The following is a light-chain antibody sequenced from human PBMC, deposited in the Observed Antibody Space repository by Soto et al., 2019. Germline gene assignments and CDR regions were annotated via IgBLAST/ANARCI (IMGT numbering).Light chain of an antibody. CDR3: SSYASSSTLV. J-gene: IGLJ1*01. CDR2: DVS. CDR1: SSDVGAYNS. Sequence: ALTQPASVSGSPGQSITISCTGTSSDVGAYNSVAWYQHNPGKAPKLMIYDVSNRPSGVSSRFSGSKSANTASLSISGLQADDEADYYCSSYASSSTLVFGTGTKVT. V-gene: IGLV2-14*01.